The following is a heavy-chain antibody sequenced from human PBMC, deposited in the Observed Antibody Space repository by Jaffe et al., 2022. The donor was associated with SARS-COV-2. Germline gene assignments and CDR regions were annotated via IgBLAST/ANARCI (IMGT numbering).Heavy chain of an antibody. J-gene: IGHJ4*02. CDR3: TRPSHNSDWARHFDF. CDR2: IRSEANSYAT. V-gene: IGHV3-73*02. Sequence: EVQLVESGGGLVQPGGSLKLSCAASGFTFSGSAIHWVRQASGKGLEWVGRIRSEANSYATAYAASVKGRFTISRDDSMNTAYLQMDSLKTEDTAVYYCTRPSHNSDWARHFDFWGQGTLVTVSS. CDR1: GFTFSGSA. D-gene: IGHD6-25*01.